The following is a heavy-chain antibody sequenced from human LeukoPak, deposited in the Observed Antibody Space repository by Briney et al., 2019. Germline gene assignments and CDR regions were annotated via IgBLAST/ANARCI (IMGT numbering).Heavy chain of an antibody. Sequence: ASVKVSCKASGYTFTSYGISWVRQAPGQGLEWMGWISAYNGNTNYAQKLQGRVTMTTDTSTSTAYMELRSLRSDDTAVYYCARGRMEYYDILTGYDPWGQGTLVTVSS. CDR2: ISAYNGNT. CDR3: ARGRMEYYDILTGYDP. CDR1: GYTFTSYG. D-gene: IGHD3-9*01. J-gene: IGHJ5*02. V-gene: IGHV1-18*01.